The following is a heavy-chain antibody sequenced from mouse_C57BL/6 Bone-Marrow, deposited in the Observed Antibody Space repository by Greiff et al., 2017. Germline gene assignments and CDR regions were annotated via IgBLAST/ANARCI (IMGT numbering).Heavy chain of an antibody. CDR2: IYPGDGDT. V-gene: IGHV1-82*01. CDR1: GYAFSSSW. CDR3: ARGGPYYGSSFDY. Sequence: VKLQQSGPELVKPGASVKISCKASGYAFSSSWMNWVKQRPGKGLEWIGRIYPGDGDTNYNGKFKGKATLTADKSSSTAYMQLSSLTSEDSAVYFCARGGPYYGSSFDYWGQGTTLTVSS. D-gene: IGHD1-1*01. J-gene: IGHJ2*01.